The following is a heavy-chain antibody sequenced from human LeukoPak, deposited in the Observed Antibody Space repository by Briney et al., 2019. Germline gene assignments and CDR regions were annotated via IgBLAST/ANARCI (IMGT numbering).Heavy chain of an antibody. V-gene: IGHV4-4*07. D-gene: IGHD4-17*01. CDR2: IYTSGST. CDR3: ARLSTVTHRYGMDV. Sequence: SETLSLTCTVSGGSTSSYYWSWIRQPAGKGLEWIGRIYTSGSTNYNPSLKSRVTMSVDTSKNQFSLKLSSVTAADTAVYYCARLSTVTHRYGMDVWGQGTTVTVSS. J-gene: IGHJ6*02. CDR1: GGSTSSYY.